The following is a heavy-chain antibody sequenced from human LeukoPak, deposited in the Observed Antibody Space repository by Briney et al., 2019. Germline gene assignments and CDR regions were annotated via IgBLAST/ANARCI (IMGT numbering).Heavy chain of an antibody. CDR3: ARDASGGIAAPPFDY. J-gene: IGHJ4*02. CDR1: GYSIRSGYY. CDR2: IFHSGNT. Sequence: SETLSLTRSVSGYSIRSGYYWGWIRQPPGKGLEWIGSIFHSGNTYYNPSLKSRVTISVDTSKNQFSLKLSSVTAADTAVYYCARDASGGIAAPPFDYWGQGTLVTVSS. D-gene: IGHD6-13*01. V-gene: IGHV4-38-2*02.